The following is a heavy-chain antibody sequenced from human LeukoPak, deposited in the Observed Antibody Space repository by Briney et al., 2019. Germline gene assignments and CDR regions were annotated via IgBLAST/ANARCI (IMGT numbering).Heavy chain of an antibody. V-gene: IGHV3-30*18. Sequence: GGSLRLSCAASGFTFSSYGMHWVRQAPGKGLGWVAVISYDGSNKYYADSVKGRFTISRDKSKNTLYLQMNSLRAEDTAVYYCAKDNSSGFDYWGQGTLVTVSS. CDR3: AKDNSSGFDY. CDR2: ISYDGSNK. D-gene: IGHD6-19*01. CDR1: GFTFSSYG. J-gene: IGHJ4*02.